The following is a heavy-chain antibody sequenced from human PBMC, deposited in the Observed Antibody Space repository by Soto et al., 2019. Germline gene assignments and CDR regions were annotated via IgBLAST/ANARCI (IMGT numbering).Heavy chain of an antibody. Sequence: PGGSLRLSCAASGFTFSNAWMSWVRQAPGKGLEWVGRIKSKTDGGTTDYAAPVKGRFTISRDDSKNTLYLQMNSLKTEDTAVYYCTTAITIFGVVISSAYWGQGTLVTVSS. V-gene: IGHV3-15*01. CDR2: IKSKTDGGTT. CDR1: GFTFSNAW. J-gene: IGHJ4*02. CDR3: TTAITIFGVVISSAY. D-gene: IGHD3-3*01.